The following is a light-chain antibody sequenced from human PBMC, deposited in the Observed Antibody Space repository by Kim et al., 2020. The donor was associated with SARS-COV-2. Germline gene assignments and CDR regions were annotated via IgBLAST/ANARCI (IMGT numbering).Light chain of an antibody. CDR3: QQNGSSRWT. Sequence: PGERATLSCRASQSVSSSYLAWYQQKPGQAPRLLIYGASSRATGIPDRFSGSGSGTDLTLTISRLEPEDFAVYYCQQNGSSRWTFGQGTKVDIK. CDR2: GAS. V-gene: IGKV3-20*01. CDR1: QSVSSSY. J-gene: IGKJ1*01.